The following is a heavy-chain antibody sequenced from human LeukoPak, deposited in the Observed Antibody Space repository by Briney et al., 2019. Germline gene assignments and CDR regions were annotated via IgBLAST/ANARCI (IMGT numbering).Heavy chain of an antibody. Sequence: SGTLSLTCGVSGGSINSSDWWTWVRQPPGKGLEWIGEIYHSGNTNYNPSLKSRVTISVDRSKNQFSLKLNSVTAADTAVYYCAGRVEGSYYFDYWGQGTLVTVSS. CDR3: AGRVEGSYYFDY. CDR1: GGSINSSDW. D-gene: IGHD6-13*01. CDR2: IYHSGNT. J-gene: IGHJ4*02. V-gene: IGHV4-4*02.